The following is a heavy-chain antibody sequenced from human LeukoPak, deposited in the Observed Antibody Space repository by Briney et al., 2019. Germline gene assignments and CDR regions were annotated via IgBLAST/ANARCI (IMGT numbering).Heavy chain of an antibody. D-gene: IGHD1-7*01. Sequence: SETLSLTCTVSGGSISSYYWSWIRQPPGKGLEWIGYIYYSGSTNYNPSLKSRVTISVDTSKNQFSLKLSSVTAAGTAVYYCARHAPNYYYFDYWGQGTLVTVSS. CDR2: IYYSGST. V-gene: IGHV4-59*08. J-gene: IGHJ4*02. CDR1: GGSISSYY. CDR3: ARHAPNYYYFDY.